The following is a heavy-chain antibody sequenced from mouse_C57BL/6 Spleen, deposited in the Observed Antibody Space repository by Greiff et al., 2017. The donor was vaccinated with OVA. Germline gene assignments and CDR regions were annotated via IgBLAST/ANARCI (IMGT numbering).Heavy chain of an antibody. Sequence: EVQGVESGGGLVQPKGSLKLSCAASGFTFNTYAMHWVRQAPGKGLEWVARIRSKSSNYATYYADSVKDRFTISRDDSQSMLYLQMNNLKSEDTARYYCVRDQDYYGSSPYWYFDVWGTGTTVTVSS. V-gene: IGHV10-3*01. CDR1: GFTFNTYA. CDR2: IRSKSSNYAT. CDR3: VRDQDYYGSSPYWYFDV. D-gene: IGHD1-1*01. J-gene: IGHJ1*03.